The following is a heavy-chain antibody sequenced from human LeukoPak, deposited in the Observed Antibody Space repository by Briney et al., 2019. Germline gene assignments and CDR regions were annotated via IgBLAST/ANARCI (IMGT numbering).Heavy chain of an antibody. Sequence: PGGSLRLSCAASGFTFSSYGMHWVRQAPGKGLEWVAFIRYDGSNKYYADSVKGRFTISRDNSKNTLSLQMNSLRAEDTAVYYCAKEMLSSYDRMTGYYHQNAFDVWGQGTMVTVSP. V-gene: IGHV3-30*02. CDR3: AKEMLSSYDRMTGYYHQNAFDV. CDR1: GFTFSSYG. CDR2: IRYDGSNK. J-gene: IGHJ3*01. D-gene: IGHD3-9*01.